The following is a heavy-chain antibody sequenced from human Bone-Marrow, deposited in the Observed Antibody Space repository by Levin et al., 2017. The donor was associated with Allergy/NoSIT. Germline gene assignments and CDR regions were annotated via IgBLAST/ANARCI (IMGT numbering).Heavy chain of an antibody. D-gene: IGHD5-12*01. J-gene: IGHJ4*02. CDR2: ISSSASDI. Sequence: GESLKISCVASGFTFNNYVMHWVRLAPGKGLQWVSSISSSASDIFYADSVKGRFTISRDNARNSLFLQMNSLGVEDTALYYCARSLYGGNDLGYWGQGALVTVSS. CDR1: GFTFNNYV. V-gene: IGHV3-48*01. CDR3: ARSLYGGNDLGY.